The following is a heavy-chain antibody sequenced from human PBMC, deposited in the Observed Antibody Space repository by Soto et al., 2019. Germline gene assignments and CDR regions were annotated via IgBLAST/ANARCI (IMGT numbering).Heavy chain of an antibody. J-gene: IGHJ4*02. CDR2: ISGSGGST. V-gene: IGHV3-23*01. CDR1: GFTFSSYA. CDR3: AKGAWLECLDEEYFDY. Sequence: EVQLLESGGGLVQPGGSLRLSCAASGFTFSSYAMSWVRQAPGKGLEWVSAISGSGGSTYYADSVKGRFTISRDNSKNTLYLQMNSLRAEDTAVYYCAKGAWLECLDEEYFDYWGQGTLVTVSS. D-gene: IGHD1-1*01.